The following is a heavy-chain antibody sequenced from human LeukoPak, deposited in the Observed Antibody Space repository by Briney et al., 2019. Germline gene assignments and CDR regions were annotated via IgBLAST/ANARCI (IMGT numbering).Heavy chain of an antibody. CDR2: IYTSGST. Sequence: SETLSLTCTVSGGSISSYYWSWIRQPAGKGLEWIGRIYTSGSTNYNPSLKSRVTMSVDTSKNQFSLKLSSVTAADTAVYYCARHPSAAGTPRRFDYWGQGTLVTVSS. D-gene: IGHD6-13*01. V-gene: IGHV4-4*07. CDR1: GGSISSYY. J-gene: IGHJ4*02. CDR3: ARHPSAAGTPRRFDY.